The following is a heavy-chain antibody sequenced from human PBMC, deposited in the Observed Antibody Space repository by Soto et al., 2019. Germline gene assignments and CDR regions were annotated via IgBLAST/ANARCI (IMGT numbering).Heavy chain of an antibody. J-gene: IGHJ4*02. CDR3: ARDLYCTNGVCIDY. CDR1: GGSISSGGYS. CDR2: IYHSGST. V-gene: IGHV4-30-2*01. D-gene: IGHD2-8*01. Sequence: QLQLQESGSGLVKPSQTLSLTCAVSGGSISSGGYSWSWIRQPPGKGLEWIGYIYHSGSTYYNPSLKSRVTISVDRSKNQFSLKLSSVTAADTAVYYWARDLYCTNGVCIDYWGQGTLVTVSS.